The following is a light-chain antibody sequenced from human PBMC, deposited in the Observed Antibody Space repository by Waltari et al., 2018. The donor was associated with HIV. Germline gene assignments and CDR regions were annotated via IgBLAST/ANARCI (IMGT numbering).Light chain of an antibody. CDR2: GTS. Sequence: DIQMTQSPSSLSASVGDRVTITCRASQNIDNFLTWYQQKPGKAPTLLISGTSAFQSGVPSRFTASGSGTDFTLTINSLQPEDFATYFCLRGYSTPLTFGPGTKVDIK. V-gene: IGKV1-39*01. CDR1: QNIDNF. CDR3: LRGYSTPLT. J-gene: IGKJ3*01.